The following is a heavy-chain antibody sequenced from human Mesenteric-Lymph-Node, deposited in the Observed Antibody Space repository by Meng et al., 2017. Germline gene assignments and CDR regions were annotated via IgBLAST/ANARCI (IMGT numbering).Heavy chain of an antibody. CDR3: SRGEQQLVLLYDY. CDR2: IIPIFGTA. J-gene: IGHJ4*02. CDR1: GGTFSSYA. Sequence: SVKVPCKASGGTFSSYAISWVRQAPGQGLEWMGGIIPIFGTANYAQKFQGRVTITTDESTSTAYVELSSLGSEDTAVYYCSRGEQQLVLLYDYWGQGTLVTVSS. D-gene: IGHD6-13*01. V-gene: IGHV1-69*05.